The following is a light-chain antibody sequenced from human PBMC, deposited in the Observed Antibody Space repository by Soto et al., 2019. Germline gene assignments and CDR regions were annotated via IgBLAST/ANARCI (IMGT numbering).Light chain of an antibody. J-gene: IGLJ2*01. V-gene: IGLV2-14*01. Sequence: QSVLTQPRSVSGSPGQSVTISCTGTSSDVGTYDFVSWYQQHPGKAPKLMIYEVSNRPSGVSNRFSGSKSGNTASLTISGLQAEDEADYYCSSYTSSSVVFGGGTKLTVL. CDR3: SSYTSSSVV. CDR1: SSDVGTYDF. CDR2: EVS.